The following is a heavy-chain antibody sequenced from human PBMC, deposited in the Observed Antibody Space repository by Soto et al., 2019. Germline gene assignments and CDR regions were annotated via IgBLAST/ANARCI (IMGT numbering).Heavy chain of an antibody. Sequence: GGALRLSCAASGFTFSSYGMHWVRQAPGKGLEWVAVISYDGSNKYYADSVKGRFTISRDNSKNTLYLQMNSLRAEDTAVYYCAKVAGYSSGWYYFDYWGQGTLVTVSS. CDR3: AKVAGYSSGWYYFDY. V-gene: IGHV3-30*18. D-gene: IGHD6-19*01. CDR2: ISYDGSNK. J-gene: IGHJ4*02. CDR1: GFTFSSYG.